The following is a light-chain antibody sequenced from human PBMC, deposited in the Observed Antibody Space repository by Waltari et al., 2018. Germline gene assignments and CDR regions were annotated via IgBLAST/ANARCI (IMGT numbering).Light chain of an antibody. V-gene: IGLV1-44*01. CDR3: ATWDYSLDGQV. J-gene: IGLJ3*02. CDR1: RSNIGAEV. CDR2: SSK. Sequence: QSVLTQPPSASGTPGQRVTITCSGSRSNIGAEVVNWYQVLPGTAPKLLIYSSKQRPSGVPERFPGSKSGTSASLVISGLQSEDDAEYYCATWDYSLDGQVFGGGTKLTVL.